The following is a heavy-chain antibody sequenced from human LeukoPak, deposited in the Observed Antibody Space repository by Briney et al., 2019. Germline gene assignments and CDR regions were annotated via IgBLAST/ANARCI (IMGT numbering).Heavy chain of an antibody. CDR2: INHSGSA. CDR1: GGPFSGYY. CDR3: AREQSEGNVGWFDP. V-gene: IGHV4-34*01. Sequence: SETLSLTCAVYGGPFSGYYWSWIRQPPGKGLEWIGEINHSGSANYNPSLKSRVTISVDMSKNQFSLKLSSVTAADTAVYYCAREQSEGNVGWFDPWGQGTLVTVSS. J-gene: IGHJ5*02. D-gene: IGHD1-1*01.